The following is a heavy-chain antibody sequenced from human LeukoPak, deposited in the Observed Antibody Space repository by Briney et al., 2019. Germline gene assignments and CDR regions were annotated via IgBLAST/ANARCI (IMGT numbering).Heavy chain of an antibody. V-gene: IGHV3-7*01. J-gene: IGHJ4*02. CDR1: GFTFSSYS. CDR3: ARERVVTRYFDY. CDR2: IKQDGREK. Sequence: GGSLRLSCAASGFTFSSYSMNWVRQAPGKGLEWVANIKQDGREKYYADSVKGRFTISRDNAKNSLYLQMNSLRAEDTAVYYCARERVVTRYFDYWGQGTLVTVSS.